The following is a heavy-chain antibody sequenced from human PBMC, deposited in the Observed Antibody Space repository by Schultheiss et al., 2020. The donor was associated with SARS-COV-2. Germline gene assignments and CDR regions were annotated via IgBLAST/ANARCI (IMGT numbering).Heavy chain of an antibody. CDR1: GGSISSYY. CDR2: INHSGST. J-gene: IGHJ6*02. CDR3: ARGGHYYGSGSYYNPYYYGMDV. V-gene: IGHV4-59*12. D-gene: IGHD3-10*01. Sequence: SPPLSLTCTVSGGSISSYYWSWIRQPAGKGLEWIGEINHSGSTNYNPSLKSRVTISVDTSKNQFSLKLSSVTAADTAVYYCARGGHYYGSGSYYNPYYYGMDVWGQGTTVTVSS.